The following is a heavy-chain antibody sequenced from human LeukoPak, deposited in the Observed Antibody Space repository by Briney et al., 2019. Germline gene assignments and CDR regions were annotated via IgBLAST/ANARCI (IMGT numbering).Heavy chain of an antibody. D-gene: IGHD2-21*02. V-gene: IGHV1-2*02. J-gene: IGHJ4*02. Sequence: GASVKVSCKASGYTSTGYYMHWVRQAPGQGLEWMGWINPNSGGTNYAQKFQGRVTMTRDTSISTAYMELSRLGSDDTAVYYCARDPSDSSTTIDYFDYWGQGTLVTVSS. CDR2: INPNSGGT. CDR1: GYTSTGYY. CDR3: ARDPSDSSTTIDYFDY.